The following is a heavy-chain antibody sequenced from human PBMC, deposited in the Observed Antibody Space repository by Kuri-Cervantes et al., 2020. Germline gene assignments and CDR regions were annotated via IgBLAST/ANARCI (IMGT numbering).Heavy chain of an antibody. Sequence: ASVKVSCKASGYTFTSYDINWVRQAPGKGLEWMGGFDPEDGETIYAQKFQGRVTVTEDTSTDTAYMELSSLRSEDTAVYYCATTPSGSGWYWFDPWGQGTLVTVSS. V-gene: IGHV1-24*01. J-gene: IGHJ5*02. D-gene: IGHD6-19*01. CDR3: ATTPSGSGWYWFDP. CDR2: FDPEDGET. CDR1: GYTFTSYD.